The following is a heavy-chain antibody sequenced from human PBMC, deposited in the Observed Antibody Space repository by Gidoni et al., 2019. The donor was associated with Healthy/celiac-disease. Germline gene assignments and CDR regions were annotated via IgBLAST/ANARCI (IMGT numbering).Heavy chain of an antibody. CDR1: GGSISSSSYS. D-gene: IGHD6-19*01. CDR2: IYYSGST. J-gene: IGHJ4*02. CDR3: ARHCPNDKYIAVAAYLDY. Sequence: QLQLQESGPGLVKPSETLSLTCTVSGGSISSSSYSWGWIRTPPGKGLEWIVSIYYSGSTYYNPYLKSRVTISVETSKNQFSLKLSSVTAADTVVYYCARHCPNDKYIAVAAYLDYWGQGTLVTVSS. V-gene: IGHV4-39*01.